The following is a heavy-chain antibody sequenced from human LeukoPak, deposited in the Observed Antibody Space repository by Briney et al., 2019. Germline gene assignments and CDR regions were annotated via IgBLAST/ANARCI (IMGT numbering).Heavy chain of an antibody. CDR2: IWSDGSKK. J-gene: IGHJ4*02. CDR3: VRVGTDSIGSYPDY. CDR1: GFTFSSCG. V-gene: IGHV3-33*01. D-gene: IGHD3-22*01. Sequence: GGSLRLSCTASGFTFSSCGMHWVRQAPGQGPEWVAVIWSDGSKKYHADSVKGRFTTSRDNTKNMLYLQMNSLRAEDTVIYYCVRVGTDSIGSYPDYWGQGTLVTVTS.